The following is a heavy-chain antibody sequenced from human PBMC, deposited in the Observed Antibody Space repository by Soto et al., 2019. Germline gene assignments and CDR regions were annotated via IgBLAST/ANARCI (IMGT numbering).Heavy chain of an antibody. CDR2: IIPILGIA. CDR1: GGTFSSYT. Sequence: SVKVSCKASGGTFSSYTISWVRQARGQGLEWMGRIIPILGIANYAQKFQGRVTITADKSTSTAYMELSSLRSEDTAVYYCARDSVMITFGGVIVNRFDYWGQGTLVTVSS. J-gene: IGHJ4*02. CDR3: ARDSVMITFGGVIVNRFDY. V-gene: IGHV1-69*04. D-gene: IGHD3-16*02.